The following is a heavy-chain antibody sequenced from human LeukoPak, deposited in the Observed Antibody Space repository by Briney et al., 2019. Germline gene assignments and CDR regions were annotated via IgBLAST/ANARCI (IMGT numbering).Heavy chain of an antibody. CDR2: IYYTGST. D-gene: IGHD5-12*01. V-gene: IGHV4-39*01. CDR3: ARRLASYSGYDVTYFDY. J-gene: IGHJ4*02. CDR1: GGSISSSSYY. Sequence: SETLSLTCTVSGGSISSSSYYWGWIRQPPGKGLEGIGSIYYTGSTYYSPSLKSRVTISVDTSKNQFSLKLSSVTAADTAVYYCARRLASYSGYDVTYFDYWGQGTLVTVSS.